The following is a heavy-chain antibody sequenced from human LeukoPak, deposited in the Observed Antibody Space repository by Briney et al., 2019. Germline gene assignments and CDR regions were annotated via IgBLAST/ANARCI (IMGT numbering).Heavy chain of an antibody. J-gene: IGHJ4*02. D-gene: IGHD3-3*01. CDR2: INPNSGGT. V-gene: IGHV1-2*02. CDR1: GYIFTGYY. CDR3: ARDRGTIFGVVTDDY. Sequence: GASVKVSCKASGYIFTGYYMHWVRQAPGQGLEWMGWINPNSGGTNYAQKFQGRVTMTKDTSISTAYMELSRLRSDDTAVYYCARDRGTIFGVVTDDYWGQGTLVTVSS.